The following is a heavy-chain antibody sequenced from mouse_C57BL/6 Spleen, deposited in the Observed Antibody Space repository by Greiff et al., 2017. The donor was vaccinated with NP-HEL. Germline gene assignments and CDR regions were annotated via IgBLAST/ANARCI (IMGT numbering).Heavy chain of an antibody. CDR1: GFTFSDYG. CDR3: ARTFYYDYDEDYAMDY. V-gene: IGHV5-17*01. CDR2: ISSGSSTI. D-gene: IGHD2-4*01. J-gene: IGHJ4*01. Sequence: DVKLVESGGGLVKPGGSLKLSCAASGFTFSDYGMHWVRQAPEKGLEWVAYISSGSSTIYYADTVKGRFTISRDNAKNTLFLQMTSLRSEDTAMYYCARTFYYDYDEDYAMDYWGQGTSVTVSS.